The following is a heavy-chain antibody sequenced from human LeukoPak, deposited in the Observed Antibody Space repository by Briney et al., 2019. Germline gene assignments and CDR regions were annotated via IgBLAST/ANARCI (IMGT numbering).Heavy chain of an antibody. D-gene: IGHD3-9*01. V-gene: IGHV4-34*01. J-gene: IGHJ4*02. CDR2: INHSGST. Sequence: SETPSLTCAVYGGSFSGYYWSWIRQPPGKGLEWIGEINHSGSTNYNPSLKSRVTISVDTSKNQFSLKLSSVTAADTAVYYCASLYYDILTGQYYFDYWGQGTPVTVSS. CDR3: ASLYYDILTGQYYFDY. CDR1: GGSFSGYY.